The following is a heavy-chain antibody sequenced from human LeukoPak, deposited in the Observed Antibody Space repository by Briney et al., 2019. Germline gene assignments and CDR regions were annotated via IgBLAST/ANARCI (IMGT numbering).Heavy chain of an antibody. V-gene: IGHV4-39*01. CDR3: ARLVGSSSYYFDY. D-gene: IGHD6-13*01. Sequence: SETLSLTCTVSGGSISSSSYYWGWIRQPPGKGLEWIGSIYYSGSTYYNPSLKSRVTISVDTSKNQFSLKLSSVTAADTAVYYCARLVGSSSYYFDYWGQGTPVTVSS. CDR1: GGSISSSSYY. CDR2: IYYSGST. J-gene: IGHJ4*02.